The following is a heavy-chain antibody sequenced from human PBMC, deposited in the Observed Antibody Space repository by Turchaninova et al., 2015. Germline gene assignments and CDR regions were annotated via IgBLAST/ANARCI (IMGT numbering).Heavy chain of an antibody. CDR1: GFSLRTSGVG. D-gene: IGHD3-3*01. V-gene: IGHV2-5*02. Sequence: QITLKESGPTLVKPTQTLTLTCPFSGFSLRTSGVGVGWIRPPPGKALAWLSLIYWDDDKRYSPSLKSRLTITKDTPKNQVVLSMTNMDPVDTATYYCARGVVITPRYYYMDVWGKGTTVTVSS. J-gene: IGHJ6*03. CDR2: IYWDDDK. CDR3: ARGVVITPRYYYMDV.